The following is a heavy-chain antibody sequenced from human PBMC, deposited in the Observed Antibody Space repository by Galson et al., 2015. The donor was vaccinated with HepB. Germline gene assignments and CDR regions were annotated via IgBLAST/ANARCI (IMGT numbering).Heavy chain of an antibody. D-gene: IGHD5-18*01. CDR3: ACRQDTAMVRGYYYYGMDV. Sequence: SVKVSCKASGYTFTGYYMHWVRQAPGQGLEWMGRINSNSGGTNYAQKFQGRVTMTRDTSISTAYMELSRLRSDDTAVYYCACRQDTAMVRGYYYYGMDVWGQGTTVTVSS. CDR2: INSNSGGT. V-gene: IGHV1-2*06. J-gene: IGHJ6*02. CDR1: GYTFTGYY.